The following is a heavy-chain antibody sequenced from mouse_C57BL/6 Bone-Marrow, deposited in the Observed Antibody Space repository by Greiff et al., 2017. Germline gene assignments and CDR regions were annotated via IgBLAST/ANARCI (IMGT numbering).Heavy chain of an antibody. CDR1: GIDFSRYW. J-gene: IGHJ1*03. Sequence: EVKLLQSGGGLVQPGGSLKLSCAASGIDFSRYWMSWVRRAPGKGLEWIGEINPDSSTINYAPSLKDKFIISRDNAKNTLYLQMSKVRSEDTALYYCASGIYYDYDVWYFDVWGTGTTVTVSS. V-gene: IGHV4-1*01. D-gene: IGHD2-4*01. CDR3: ASGIYYDYDVWYFDV. CDR2: INPDSSTI.